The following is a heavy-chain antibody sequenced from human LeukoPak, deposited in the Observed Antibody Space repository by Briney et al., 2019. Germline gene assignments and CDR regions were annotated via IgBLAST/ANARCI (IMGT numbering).Heavy chain of an antibody. Sequence: SETLSLTCAVYGGSFSGYYWSWIRQPPGKGLEWIGSIYYSGSTYYNPSLKSRVTISVDTSKNQFSLKLSSVTAADTAVYYCARGRGYSSQGIYYYYYYMDVWGKGTTVTVSS. CDR2: IYYSGST. CDR3: ARGRGYSSQGIYYYYYYMDV. J-gene: IGHJ6*03. D-gene: IGHD6-13*01. CDR1: GGSFSGYY. V-gene: IGHV4-34*01.